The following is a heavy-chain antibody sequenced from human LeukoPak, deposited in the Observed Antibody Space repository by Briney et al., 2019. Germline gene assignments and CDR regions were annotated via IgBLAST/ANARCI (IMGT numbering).Heavy chain of an antibody. CDR1: GYSISSGYY. CDR3: ARDPSLSNYDFWSGYYFNWFDP. Sequence: SETLSLTCTVSGYSISSGYYWGWIRQPPGKGLEWIGSIYHSGSTYYNPSLKSRVTISVDTSKNQFSLKLSSVTAADTAVYYCARDPSLSNYDFWSGYYFNWFDPWGQGTLVTVSS. CDR2: IYHSGST. J-gene: IGHJ5*02. V-gene: IGHV4-38-2*02. D-gene: IGHD3-3*01.